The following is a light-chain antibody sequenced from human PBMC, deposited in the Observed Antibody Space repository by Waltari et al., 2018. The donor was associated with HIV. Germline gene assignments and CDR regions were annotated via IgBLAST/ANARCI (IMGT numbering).Light chain of an antibody. CDR2: TND. CDR1: SSNVGTKT. V-gene: IGLV1-44*01. J-gene: IGLJ2*01. Sequence: QSVLTPSPSTSGTPGQRVTISCSGSSSNVGTKTVNWYQPVPGTAPKLLIHTNDQGPSGVPDRFSASKSGASASLAISGLRSEDEADYYCAAWDASLNAPVFGGGTKLTVL. CDR3: AAWDASLNAPV.